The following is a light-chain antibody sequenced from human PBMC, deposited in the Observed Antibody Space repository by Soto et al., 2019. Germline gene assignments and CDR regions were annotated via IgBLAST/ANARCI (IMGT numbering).Light chain of an antibody. V-gene: IGKV3-20*01. J-gene: IGKJ4*01. Sequence: IVLTQSTGTLSLSPGERATLSCRASQSVSSSYLAWYQQKPGQAPRLLIYGASSRATGIPDRFSGSGSGTDFTLTISSLQSEDFAVYYCQQYNNWPLTFGGGTKVDIK. CDR3: QQYNNWPLT. CDR1: QSVSSSY. CDR2: GAS.